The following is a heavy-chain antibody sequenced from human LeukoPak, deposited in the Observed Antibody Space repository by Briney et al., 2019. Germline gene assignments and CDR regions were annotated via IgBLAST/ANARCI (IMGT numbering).Heavy chain of an antibody. J-gene: IGHJ4*02. CDR1: GYTFTSYG. D-gene: IGHD6-6*01. V-gene: IGHV1-18*01. CDR2: ISAYNGNT. Sequence: GASVKVSCKASGYTFTSYGISWVRQAPGQGLEWMGWISAYNGNTNYAQKLQGRVTMTTDTSTSTAYMELRSLRSDDTAVYYCARDREYSSSSYLTFDYWGQGTLVTVSS. CDR3: ARDREYSSSSYLTFDY.